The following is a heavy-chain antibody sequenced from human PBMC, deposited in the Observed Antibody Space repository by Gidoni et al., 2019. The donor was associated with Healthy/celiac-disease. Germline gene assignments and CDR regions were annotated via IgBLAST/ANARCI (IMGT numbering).Heavy chain of an antibody. J-gene: IGHJ6*02. CDR3: ARGRAGCSSTSCYRGGYYYYGMDV. CDR1: GGSFSGYY. CDR2: INHSGST. V-gene: IGHV4-34*01. Sequence: QVQLQQWGAGLLKPSETLSLTCAVYGGSFSGYYWSWIRQPPGKGLEWIGEINHSGSTNYNPSLKSRVTISVDTSNNQFSLKLSSVTAADTAVYYCARGRAGCSSTSCYRGGYYYYGMDVWGQGTTVTVSS. D-gene: IGHD2-2*02.